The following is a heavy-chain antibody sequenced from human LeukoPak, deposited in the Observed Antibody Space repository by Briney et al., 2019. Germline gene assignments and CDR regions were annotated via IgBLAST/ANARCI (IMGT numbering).Heavy chain of an antibody. V-gene: IGHV3-7*01. CDR1: GFTFSSYW. CDR3: AREEGTSGTTDGHYYYYMDV. Sequence: GESLRLSCAASGFTFSSYWMSWVRQAPGKGLEWVANIKQDGSEKYYVDSLKGRFTISRDNAKNSLYLQMNSLRAEDTAVYYCAREEGTSGTTDGHYYYYMDVWGKGTTVTVSS. J-gene: IGHJ6*03. CDR2: IKQDGSEK. D-gene: IGHD1-1*01.